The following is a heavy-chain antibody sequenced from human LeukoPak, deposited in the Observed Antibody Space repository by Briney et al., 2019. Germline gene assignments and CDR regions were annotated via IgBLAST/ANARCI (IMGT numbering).Heavy chain of an antibody. D-gene: IGHD5-24*01. CDR1: GYSFTSHY. V-gene: IGHV1-46*01. J-gene: IGHJ4*02. Sequence: ASVKVSCKASGYSFTSHYMHWVRQAPGQGLEWLGLINPSGSSTLYAQKFQGRVTMTRDMSTTTDYMELSSLRSEDTAVYYCAKRDGYNYAVDYWGQGTLVTVSS. CDR3: AKRDGYNYAVDY. CDR2: INPSGSST.